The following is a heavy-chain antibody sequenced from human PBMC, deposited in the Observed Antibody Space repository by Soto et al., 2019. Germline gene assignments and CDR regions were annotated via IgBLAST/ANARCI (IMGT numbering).Heavy chain of an antibody. CDR1: GFTFGDYA. D-gene: IGHD3-3*01. CDR3: TSSFWSGYPKPIRNYYYGMDV. CDR2: IRSKAYGGTT. J-gene: IGHJ6*02. Sequence: PGGSLRLSCTASGFTFGDYAMSWFRQAPGKGLEWVGFIRSKAYGGTTEYAASVKGRFTISRDDSKSIAYLQMNSLKTEDTAVYYCTSSFWSGYPKPIRNYYYGMDVWGQGTTVTVSS. V-gene: IGHV3-49*03.